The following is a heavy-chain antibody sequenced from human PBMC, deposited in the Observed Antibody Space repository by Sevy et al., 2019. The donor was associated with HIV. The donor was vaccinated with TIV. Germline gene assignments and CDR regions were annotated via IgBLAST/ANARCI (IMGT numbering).Heavy chain of an antibody. J-gene: IGHJ4*02. CDR3: TRDLDVIAGVIV. CDR2: IRSKAYGGTT. Sequence: GGSLRLSCTASGFTFGYYAMNWFRQAPGKGLEWIGFIRSKAYGGTTEYAASVKGRFTISRDDSKSIAYLQMNSLKTEDTAVYYCTRDLDVIAGVIVWDQGTLVTVSS. D-gene: IGHD3-16*02. V-gene: IGHV3-49*03. CDR1: GFTFGYYA.